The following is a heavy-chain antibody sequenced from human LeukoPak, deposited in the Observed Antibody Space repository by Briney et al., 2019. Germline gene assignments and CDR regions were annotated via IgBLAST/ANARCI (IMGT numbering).Heavy chain of an antibody. CDR3: ARHLRQRSYYDSSGAFDY. D-gene: IGHD3-22*01. Sequence: PSETLSLTCTVSGGSISSYYWSWIRQPPGKGLEWIGYIYYSGSTNYNPSLKSRVTISVDTSKNQFSLKLSSVTAADTAVYYCARHLRQRSYYDSSGAFDYWGQGTLVTVSS. V-gene: IGHV4-59*08. CDR1: GGSISSYY. CDR2: IYYSGST. J-gene: IGHJ4*02.